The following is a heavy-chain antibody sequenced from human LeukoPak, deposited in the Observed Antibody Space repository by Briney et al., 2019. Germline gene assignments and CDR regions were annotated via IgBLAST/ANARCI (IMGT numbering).Heavy chain of an antibody. V-gene: IGHV3-53*05. CDR3: AKDGPDSSAYYHYFDY. J-gene: IGHJ4*02. D-gene: IGHD3-22*01. CDR1: GFTVSSNY. CDR2: IYGGGST. Sequence: GGSLRLSCAASGFTVSSNYMTWVRQAPGKGLEWVSVIYGGGSTYYADSVKGRYTISRDNSKNTLYLQMNSLRAEDTALYYCAKDGPDSSAYYHYFDYWGQGTLVTVSS.